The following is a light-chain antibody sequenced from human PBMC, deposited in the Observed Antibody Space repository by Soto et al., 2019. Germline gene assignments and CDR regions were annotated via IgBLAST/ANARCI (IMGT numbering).Light chain of an antibody. J-gene: IGKJ2*01. CDR3: QQYNNWYT. Sequence: DIQMTQSPSTLSASVGDRVTITCRASQTINSWLAWYQQKPGKAPKLLIYKASNLESGVPSRFSGSGSGTEFTLTISILQPDDFANYYCQQYNNWYTFGQGTKLEIK. CDR2: KAS. V-gene: IGKV1-5*03. CDR1: QTINSW.